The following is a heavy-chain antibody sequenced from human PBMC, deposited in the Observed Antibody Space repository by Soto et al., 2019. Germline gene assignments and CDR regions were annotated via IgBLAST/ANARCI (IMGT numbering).Heavy chain of an antibody. D-gene: IGHD3-10*01. Sequence: SSETLSLTCTVSGGSISSGDYYWSWIRQPPGKGLEWIGYIYYSGSTYYNPSLKSRVTISVDTSKNQFSLKLSSVTAADTAVYYCARLLWFGEPDHFDYWGQGTLVTAPQ. CDR3: ARLLWFGEPDHFDY. J-gene: IGHJ4*02. V-gene: IGHV4-30-4*01. CDR2: IYYSGST. CDR1: GGSISSGDYY.